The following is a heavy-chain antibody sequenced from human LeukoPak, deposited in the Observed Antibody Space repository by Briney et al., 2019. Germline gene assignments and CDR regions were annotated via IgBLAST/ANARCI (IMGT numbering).Heavy chain of an antibody. Sequence: SETLSRTCTLSGGSITNTKYYWGWIRQPPGKGLEWIGSIYYTGSTYYNPSLKSRATISVDTSKNQFSLKLRSVTAADTALYYCTRHTGYISGQYSNYEDSWGQGTLVTVSS. CDR2: IYYTGST. V-gene: IGHV4-39*01. J-gene: IGHJ4*02. CDR3: TRHTGYISGQYSNYEDS. CDR1: GGSITNTKYY. D-gene: IGHD4-11*01.